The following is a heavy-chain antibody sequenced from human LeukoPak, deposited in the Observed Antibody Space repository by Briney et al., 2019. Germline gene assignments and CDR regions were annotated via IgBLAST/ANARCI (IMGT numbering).Heavy chain of an antibody. CDR2: IYHSGST. D-gene: IGHD4-17*01. Sequence: ASETLSLTCAVSGGSISSRNWWSWVRQPPGKGLEWIGEIYHSGSTNYNPSLKTRVTISVDKSKNQFSLKLSSVTAADTAVYYCARASHDYGDYSHFDYWGQGTLVTVSS. CDR3: ARASHDYGDYSHFDY. J-gene: IGHJ4*02. V-gene: IGHV4-4*02. CDR1: GGSISSRNW.